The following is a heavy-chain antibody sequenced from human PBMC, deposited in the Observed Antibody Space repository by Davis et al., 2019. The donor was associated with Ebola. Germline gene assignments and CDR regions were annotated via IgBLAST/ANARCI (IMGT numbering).Heavy chain of an antibody. CDR2: ISGSGGST. CDR1: GFTFSSYA. CDR3: AKDGLLYYDFWSGYFDY. V-gene: IGHV3-23*01. Sequence: GGSLRLSCAASGFTFSSYAMSWVRQAPGKGLEWVSAISGSGGSTYYADSVKGRFTISRDNSKNTLYLQMNSQRAEDTAVYYCAKDGLLYYDFWSGYFDYWGQGTLVTVSS. D-gene: IGHD3-3*01. J-gene: IGHJ4*02.